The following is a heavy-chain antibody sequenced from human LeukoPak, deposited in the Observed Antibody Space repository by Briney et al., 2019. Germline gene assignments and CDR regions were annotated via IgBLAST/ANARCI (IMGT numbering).Heavy chain of an antibody. D-gene: IGHD6-13*01. CDR3: AREEQQLVGY. V-gene: IGHV4-59*12. CDR2: IHYSGNT. CDR1: GGSISSYY. J-gene: IGHJ4*02. Sequence: SETLSLTCTVSGGSISSYYWSWIRQPPGKGLEWIGYIHYSGNTNYNPSLKSRVTISVDTSKNQFSLKLSSVTAADTAVYYCAREEQQLVGYWGQGTLVTVSS.